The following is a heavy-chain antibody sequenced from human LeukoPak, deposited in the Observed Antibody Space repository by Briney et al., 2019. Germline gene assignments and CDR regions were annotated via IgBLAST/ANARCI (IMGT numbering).Heavy chain of an antibody. Sequence: GASVKVSCKASGYTFTSYGISWVRQAPGQGLEWMGRISAYNGNTNYAQKLQGRVTMTTDTSTSTAYMELRSLKSDDTAVYYCAREKNSSSGKRVDYWGQGTLVTVSS. J-gene: IGHJ4*02. CDR3: AREKNSSSGKRVDY. V-gene: IGHV1-18*01. CDR1: GYTFTSYG. CDR2: ISAYNGNT. D-gene: IGHD6-6*01.